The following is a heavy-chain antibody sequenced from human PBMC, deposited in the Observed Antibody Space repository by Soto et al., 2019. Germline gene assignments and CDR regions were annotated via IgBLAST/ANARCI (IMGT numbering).Heavy chain of an antibody. D-gene: IGHD3-3*01. V-gene: IGHV4-59*01. J-gene: IGHJ4*02. Sequence: WTWIRQPPGKGLEWIGYISYTGSTNYNPSLKSRVTISVDTSKNQFSLNLSSVTAADTAVYYCARSYYDFWSGYDWGQGTLVTVPS. CDR3: ARSYYDFWSGYD. CDR2: ISYTGST.